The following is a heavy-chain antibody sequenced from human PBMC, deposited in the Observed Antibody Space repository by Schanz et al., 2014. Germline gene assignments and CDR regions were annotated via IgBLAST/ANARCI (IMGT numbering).Heavy chain of an antibody. CDR2: ISNTGTFI. CDR3: VRDAYLQIRGTVFDS. D-gene: IGHD1-1*01. Sequence: QVQLVESGGGLVKPGGSLRLSCAASGFTFSDHYMAWIRQAPGKGLEWVSLISNTGTFIFYADSVRGRFVIYRDNAKSSLFLQMKGLRAEDTAVYYCVRDAYLQIRGTVFDSWGPGNLVTVSS. CDR1: GFTFSDHY. J-gene: IGHJ4*02. V-gene: IGHV3-11*01.